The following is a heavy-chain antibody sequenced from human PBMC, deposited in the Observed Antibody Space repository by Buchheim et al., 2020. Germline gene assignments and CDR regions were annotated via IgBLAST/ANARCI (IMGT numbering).Heavy chain of an antibody. V-gene: IGHV4-39*01. D-gene: IGHD5-12*01. CDR3: ARHERKWLRPQNYFDY. Sequence: QLQLQESGPGLVKPSETLSLTCTVPGGSISSSSYYWGWIRQPPGKGLEWIGSIYYSGSTYYNPSLKSRVTISVDTSKNQFSLKLSSVTAADTAVYYCARHERKWLRPQNYFDYWGQGTL. CDR1: GGSISSSSYY. CDR2: IYYSGST. J-gene: IGHJ4*02.